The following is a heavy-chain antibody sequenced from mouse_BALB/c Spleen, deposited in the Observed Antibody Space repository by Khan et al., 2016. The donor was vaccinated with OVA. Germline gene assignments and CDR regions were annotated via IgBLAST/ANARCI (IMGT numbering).Heavy chain of an antibody. Sequence: QMQLEESGAELAKPGASVKMSCTASGYTFTSYWMHWIQQRPGQGLEWIGYINPTSGYTDYNQKFTNKATLNADTSSSTAYMQLNSLTSDDSGDYYCARERIDYWGQGTTLTVSA. V-gene: IGHV1-7*01. CDR1: GYTFTSYW. CDR3: ARERIDY. CDR2: INPTSGYT. J-gene: IGHJ2*01.